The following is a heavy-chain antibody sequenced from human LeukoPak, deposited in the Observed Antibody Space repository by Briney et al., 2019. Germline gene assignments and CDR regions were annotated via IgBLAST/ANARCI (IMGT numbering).Heavy chain of an antibody. CDR2: IYYSGST. D-gene: IGHD6-13*01. V-gene: IGHV4-59*08. CDR3: ARHSPFITAAAGWFDP. Sequence: SETLSLTRTVSGGSISSYYWSWIRQPPGKGLEWIGYIYYSGSTNYNPTLKSRVTISVDTSKNQFSLKLSSVTAADTAVYYCARHSPFITAAAGWFDPWGQGTLVTVSS. CDR1: GGSISSYY. J-gene: IGHJ5*02.